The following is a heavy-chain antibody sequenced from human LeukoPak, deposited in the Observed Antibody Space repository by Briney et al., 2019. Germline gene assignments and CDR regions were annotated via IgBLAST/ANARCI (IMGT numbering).Heavy chain of an antibody. CDR3: ARVLRIAARSGYYYYMDV. CDR1: VGTFSSYA. V-gene: IGHV1-69*05. D-gene: IGHD6-6*01. Sequence: GASVNVSCKASVGTFSSYAISWVRQAPGQGLEWMGGIIPIFGTANYAQKFQGRVTITTDESPSTAYMELSSLRSEDTAVYYCARVLRIAARSGYYYYMDVWGKGTTVTVSS. CDR2: IIPIFGTA. J-gene: IGHJ6*03.